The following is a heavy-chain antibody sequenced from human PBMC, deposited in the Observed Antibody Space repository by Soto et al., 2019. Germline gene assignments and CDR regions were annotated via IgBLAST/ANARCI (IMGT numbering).Heavy chain of an antibody. CDR2: IYYSGST. Sequence: PSETLSLTCTVSGGSISSYYWSWIRQPPGKGLEWIGYIYYSGSTNYNSSLKSRVTISLDTSKNQFSLKLSSVTAADTAVYYCARSAARSGIHDYWGQGTLVTVSS. CDR1: GGSISSYY. V-gene: IGHV4-59*01. J-gene: IGHJ4*02. D-gene: IGHD2-15*01. CDR3: ARSAARSGIHDY.